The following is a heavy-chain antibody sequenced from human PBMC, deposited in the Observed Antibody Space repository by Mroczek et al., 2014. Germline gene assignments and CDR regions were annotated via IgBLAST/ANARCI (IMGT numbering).Heavy chain of an antibody. CDR2: INPSGGST. V-gene: IGHV1-46*03. CDR3: ARGITIFGVVTTGWFDP. D-gene: IGHD3-3*01. CDR1: GYTFTSYY. J-gene: IGHJ5*02. Sequence: QVQLVESGAEVKKPGASVKVSCKASGYTFTSYYMHWVRQAPGQGLEWMGIINPSGGSTSYAQKFQGRVTMTRDTSTSTVYMELSSLRSEDTAVYYCARGITIFGVVTTGWFDPWGQGTLVTVSS.